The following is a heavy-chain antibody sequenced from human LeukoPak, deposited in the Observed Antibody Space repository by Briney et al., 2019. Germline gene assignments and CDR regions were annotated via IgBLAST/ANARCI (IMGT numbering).Heavy chain of an antibody. Sequence: PSETLSLTCTVSGGSISTYYWSWIRQPPGKGLEWIGYIYDSGSTNHNPSLKSRVTISVDTSKNQFSLKLNSVTAADTAVYYCARAHYDSSGYFYNALDIWGQGTKVTVSS. J-gene: IGHJ3*02. V-gene: IGHV4-59*01. CDR2: IYDSGST. CDR3: ARAHYDSSGYFYNALDI. CDR1: GGSISTYY. D-gene: IGHD3-22*01.